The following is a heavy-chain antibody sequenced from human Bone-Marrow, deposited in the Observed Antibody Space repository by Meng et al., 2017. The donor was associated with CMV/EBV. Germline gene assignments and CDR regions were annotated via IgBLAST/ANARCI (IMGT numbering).Heavy chain of an antibody. D-gene: IGHD3-22*01. Sequence: SGTLFLTCAISGDSVSSNTAGWDWIRQTPARDFEWLVRTYYRYKWYTDYAISVKSRITINPDTSKNQFSLHLNSVTHEETALYYCARDYYGSGGYYYNEVYYHGLDVWGQGTTVTVSS. CDR2: TYYRYKWYT. CDR1: GDSVSSNTAG. J-gene: IGHJ6*02. CDR3: ARDYYGSGGYYYNEVYYHGLDV. V-gene: IGHV6-1*01.